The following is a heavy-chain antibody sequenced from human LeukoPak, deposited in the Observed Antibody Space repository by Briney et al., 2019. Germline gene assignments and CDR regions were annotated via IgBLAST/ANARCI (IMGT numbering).Heavy chain of an antibody. V-gene: IGHV4-34*01. CDR2: INHSGST. CDR1: GGSFSGYY. CDR3: ARGTDIVVVPAAYFDY. J-gene: IGHJ4*02. D-gene: IGHD2-2*01. Sequence: PSETLSLTCAVYGGSFSGYYWSWIRQPPGKGLEWIGEINHSGSTNYNPSLKSRVTISVDTSKNQFSLKLSSVTAADTAVYYCARGTDIVVVPAAYFDYWGQGTLVTVSS.